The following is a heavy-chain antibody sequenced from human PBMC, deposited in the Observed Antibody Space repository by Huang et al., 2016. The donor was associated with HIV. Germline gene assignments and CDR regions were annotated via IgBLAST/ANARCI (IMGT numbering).Heavy chain of an antibody. J-gene: IGHJ4*02. V-gene: IGHV3-30*18. CDR2: ISYDGSNK. Sequence: VQLVESGGGVVQPGRSLRLACAASGFSFSTYGLHWVRQATGEGLEWGAFISYDGSNKYYAHSVKGRFTSSRDTSENKVYLQMNSLRHEDTAVYYCAKDGADEEWDIDYWGQGTLVTVSS. D-gene: IGHD1-26*01. CDR3: AKDGADEEWDIDY. CDR1: GFSFSTYG.